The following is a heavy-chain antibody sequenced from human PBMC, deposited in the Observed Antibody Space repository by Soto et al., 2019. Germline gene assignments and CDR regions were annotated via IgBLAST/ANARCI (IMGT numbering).Heavy chain of an antibody. Sequence: GGSLRLSCAASGFTVSSNYMSWVRQAPGKGLEWVSVIYSGGSTYYADSVKGRFTISRDNSKNTLYLQMNSLRAEDTAVYYCARDIPDSSGWYGGYWGQGTLVTVSS. CDR3: ARDIPDSSGWYGGY. CDR2: IYSGGST. V-gene: IGHV3-66*01. J-gene: IGHJ4*02. CDR1: GFTVSSNY. D-gene: IGHD6-19*01.